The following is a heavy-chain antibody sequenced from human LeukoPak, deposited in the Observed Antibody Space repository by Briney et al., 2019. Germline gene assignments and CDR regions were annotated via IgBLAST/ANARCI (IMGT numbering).Heavy chain of an antibody. J-gene: IGHJ4*02. CDR1: GFTFRSHW. Sequence: PGGSLRLSCAASGFTFRSHWMHWVRQAPGKGLVWVSRSNSDGSSTNYADSVKGRFTISRDNAKNSLYLQMNSLRAEDTALYYCARFPGYDSYYFDYWGQGTLVTVSS. D-gene: IGHD5-12*01. CDR3: ARFPGYDSYYFDY. V-gene: IGHV3-74*01. CDR2: SNSDGSST.